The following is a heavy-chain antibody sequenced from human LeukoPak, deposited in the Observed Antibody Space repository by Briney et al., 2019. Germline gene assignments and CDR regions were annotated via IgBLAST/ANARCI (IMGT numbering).Heavy chain of an antibody. Sequence: ETGGSLRLSCAASGFTFSGSAMHWVRQASGKGLEWVGRIRSKANSYATAYAASVKGRFTISRDDSKNTAYLQMNSLKTEDTAVYYCARARPETGWLQFRGAFDIWGQGTMVTVSS. V-gene: IGHV3-73*01. D-gene: IGHD5-24*01. J-gene: IGHJ3*02. CDR2: IRSKANSYAT. CDR1: GFTFSGSA. CDR3: ARARPETGWLQFRGAFDI.